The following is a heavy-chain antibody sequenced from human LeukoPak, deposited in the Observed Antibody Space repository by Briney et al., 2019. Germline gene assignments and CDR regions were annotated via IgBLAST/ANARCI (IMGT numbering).Heavy chain of an antibody. D-gene: IGHD5-18*01. J-gene: IGHJ2*01. CDR1: GGSIRSYY. V-gene: IGHV4-59*01. Sequence: SETLSLTCTVSGGSIRSYYWSWIRQPPGKGLEWIAYIYYSGSTNYNPSLKSRVTISVDTSKNQFSLKLSSVTAADTAVYYCARVTAISLDWVGYFDLWGRGTLVTVSS. CDR2: IYYSGST. CDR3: ARVTAISLDWVGYFDL.